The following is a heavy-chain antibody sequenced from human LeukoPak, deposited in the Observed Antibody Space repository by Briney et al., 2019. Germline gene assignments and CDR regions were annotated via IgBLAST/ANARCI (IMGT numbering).Heavy chain of an antibody. Sequence: PGGSLRLSCAASGFTFSSYAVSWVRQAPGKGLEWVSAISADGGSTYYADSVKGRFTISRDNSKNTLYLQMNNLRAEDTAVYYCAKHPTMVRGVDDGLDLWGQGTMVAVSS. CDR1: GFTFSSYA. CDR3: AKHPTMVRGVDDGLDL. V-gene: IGHV3-23*01. CDR2: ISADGGST. J-gene: IGHJ3*01. D-gene: IGHD3-10*01.